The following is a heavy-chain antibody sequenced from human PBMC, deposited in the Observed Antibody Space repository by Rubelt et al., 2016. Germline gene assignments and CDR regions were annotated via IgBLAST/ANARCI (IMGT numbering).Heavy chain of an antibody. CDR3: ARWRELLYFDY. D-gene: IGHD1-26*01. V-gene: IGHV4-30-4*07. CDR2: IYYSGST. J-gene: IGHJ4*02. Sequence: QVQLQESGPGLVKPSQTLSLTCAVSGGSISSGGYSWSWIRQPPGKGLEWIGYIYYSGSTYYNPSLKSRVTISVDTSKNQFSLKLSSVTAADTAVYYCARWRELLYFDYWGQGTLVTVSS. CDR1: GGSISSGGYS.